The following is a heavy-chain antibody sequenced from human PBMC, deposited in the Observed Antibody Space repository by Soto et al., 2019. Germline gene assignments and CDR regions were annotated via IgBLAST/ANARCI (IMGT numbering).Heavy chain of an antibody. D-gene: IGHD1-1*01. CDR1: GFTFSSYW. V-gene: IGHV3-7*01. Sequence: GGTMRLSCAASGFTFSSYWMNWVRQAQGKGLEWVANINQDGNEDNLLDSVRGRFTISRDNAKNSLFLQMNSLRVDDTAVYYCARTGDGHHDFLDYWGQGALVTVS. CDR3: ARTGDGHHDFLDY. J-gene: IGHJ4*02. CDR2: INQDGNED.